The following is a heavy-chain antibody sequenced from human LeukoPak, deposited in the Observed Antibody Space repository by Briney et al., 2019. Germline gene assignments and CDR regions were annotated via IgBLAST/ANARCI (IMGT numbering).Heavy chain of an antibody. J-gene: IGHJ6*03. V-gene: IGHV1-69*01. CDR1: GATFSSYT. CDR2: IIPIFGTA. Sequence: GSSVKLSYKASGATFSSYTISWVRQAPGPGLEWMGGIIPIFGTANYAQKFQGRVTFTAKESTSTAYMKLSSLRSEDTAGYYCARTGTVDTDMHYMDVWGKGTTVTVSS. CDR3: ARTGTVDTDMHYMDV. D-gene: IGHD5-18*01.